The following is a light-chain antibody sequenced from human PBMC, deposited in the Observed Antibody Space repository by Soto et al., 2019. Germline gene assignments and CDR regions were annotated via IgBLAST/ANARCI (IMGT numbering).Light chain of an antibody. V-gene: IGLV1-44*01. CDR3: AVWDDSLKAHI. Sequence: QSVLTQPPSASGAPGQRVTISCSGSRSNIGSSNVNWFQQFPGTAPKLIITVSDQRPSGVPDRFSGSKSGTSGSLAISGLQSEDEADYYCAVWDDSLKAHIFGAGTKVTVL. J-gene: IGLJ1*01. CDR1: RSNIGSSN. CDR2: VSD.